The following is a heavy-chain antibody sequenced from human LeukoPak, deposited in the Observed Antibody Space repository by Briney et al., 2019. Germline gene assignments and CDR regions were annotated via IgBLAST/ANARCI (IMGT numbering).Heavy chain of an antibody. CDR1: GGSISSYY. V-gene: IGHV4-59*01. D-gene: IGHD3-3*01. CDR2: IYYSGSA. CDR3: ARGPPHYDFWSGFNYYYYMDV. J-gene: IGHJ6*03. Sequence: PSETLSLTCTVSGGSISSYYWSWIRQPPGKGLEWIGYIYYSGSANYNPSLKSRVTISVDTSKNQFSLKPSSVTAADTAVYYCARGPPHYDFWSGFNYYYYMDVWGKGTTVTVSS.